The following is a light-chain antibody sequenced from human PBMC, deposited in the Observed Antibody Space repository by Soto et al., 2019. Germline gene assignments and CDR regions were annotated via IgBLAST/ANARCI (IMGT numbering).Light chain of an antibody. CDR3: SSYTTSSTYV. Sequence: QSALPQPASVSGSPVQSIAISCTGTSSDVGAYNYASWYQQHPGKAPKLIVYDVRNRPSGVSNRFSGSQSGNTASLTISGLQAEDEADYYCSSYTTSSTYVFGTGTKVTVL. CDR2: DVR. J-gene: IGLJ1*01. V-gene: IGLV2-14*03. CDR1: SSDVGAYNY.